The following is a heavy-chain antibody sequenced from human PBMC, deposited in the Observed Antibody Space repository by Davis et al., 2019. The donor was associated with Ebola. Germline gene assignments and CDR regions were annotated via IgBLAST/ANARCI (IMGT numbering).Heavy chain of an antibody. D-gene: IGHD6-19*01. Sequence: GESLKISCAASGFTFSSYSMNWVRQAPGKGLEWVSYISSSSSTIYYADSVKGRFTISRDNAKNSLYLQMNSLRDEDTAVYYCARGRHSSGWYGVDYWGQGTLVTVSS. CDR2: ISSSSSTI. CDR1: GFTFSSYS. CDR3: ARGRHSSGWYGVDY. V-gene: IGHV3-48*02. J-gene: IGHJ4*02.